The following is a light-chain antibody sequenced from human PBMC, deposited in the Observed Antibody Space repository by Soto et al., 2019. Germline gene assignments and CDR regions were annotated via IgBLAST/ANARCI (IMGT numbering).Light chain of an antibody. CDR3: QQYYSYPRT. V-gene: IGKV1-5*01. CDR1: QSISSW. Sequence: DIQMTQSPSTLSASVGDRVTITCRASQSISSWLAWYQQKPGKAPTLLIYAASTLQSGVPSRFSGSGSGTDFTLTISCLQSEDFATYYCQQYYSYPRTFGQGTKVDIK. J-gene: IGKJ1*01. CDR2: AAS.